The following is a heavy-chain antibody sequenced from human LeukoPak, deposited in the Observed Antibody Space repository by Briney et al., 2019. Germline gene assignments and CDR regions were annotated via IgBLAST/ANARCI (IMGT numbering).Heavy chain of an antibody. J-gene: IGHJ3*02. Sequence: SETLSLTCSVSSVSINGYYWSWIRQSAGKGLEWLGRFYFSGSSDYNPSLKSRVSMSIDTSQNHFYLRLTSVTAADTGVYFCAREVNEKHDAFDMWGQGTMVAVSS. CDR2: FYFSGSS. CDR1: SVSINGYY. CDR3: AREVNEKHDAFDM. D-gene: IGHD2-8*01. V-gene: IGHV4-4*07.